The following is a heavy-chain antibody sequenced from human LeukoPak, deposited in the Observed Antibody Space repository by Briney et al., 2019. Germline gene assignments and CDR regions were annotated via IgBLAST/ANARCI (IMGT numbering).Heavy chain of an antibody. J-gene: IGHJ6*02. Sequence: PSETLSLTCTVSGGSISSYYWSWIRQPAGKELEWIGRIYTSGSTNYNPSLKSRVTMSVDTSKNQFSLKLSSVTAADTAVYYCARGGYSYGYYYYGMDVWGQGTTVTVSS. V-gene: IGHV4-4*07. D-gene: IGHD5-18*01. CDR3: ARGGYSYGYYYYGMDV. CDR1: GGSISSYY. CDR2: IYTSGST.